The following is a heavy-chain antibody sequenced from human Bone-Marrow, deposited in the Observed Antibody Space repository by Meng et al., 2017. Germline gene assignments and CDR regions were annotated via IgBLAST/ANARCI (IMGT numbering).Heavy chain of an antibody. CDR3: AKSSWHSSGWPYTYYYYGMDV. CDR1: GFTFGSYA. Sequence: GGSLRLSCAASGFTFGSYAMSWVRQAPGKGLEWVSAISGSGGSTYYADSVKGRFTISRDNSKNTLYLQMNSLRAEDTAVYYCAKSSWHSSGWPYTYYYYGMDVWGQGTTVTVSS. V-gene: IGHV3-23*01. D-gene: IGHD6-19*01. J-gene: IGHJ6*02. CDR2: ISGSGGST.